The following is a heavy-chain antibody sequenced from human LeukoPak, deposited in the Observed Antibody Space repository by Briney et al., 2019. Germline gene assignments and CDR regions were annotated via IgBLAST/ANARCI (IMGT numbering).Heavy chain of an antibody. V-gene: IGHV1-69*06. D-gene: IGHD6-13*01. CDR1: GGTFSNYA. Sequence: SVKVSCKASGGTFSNYAISWVRQAPGQGLEWMAGIIPIFRTANYAQKFQGRVTITADKSTSTAYMELSSLRSEDTAVYYCAAKVYSSSWADLYDNWFDPWGQGTLVTVSS. CDR3: AAKVYSSSWADLYDNWFDP. CDR2: IIPIFRTA. J-gene: IGHJ5*02.